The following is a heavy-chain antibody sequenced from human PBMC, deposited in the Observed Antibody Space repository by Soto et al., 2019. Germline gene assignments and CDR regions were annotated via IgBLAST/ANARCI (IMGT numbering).Heavy chain of an antibody. D-gene: IGHD3-10*01. CDR1: GYTFTSYI. CDR2: INAGNGNT. V-gene: IGHV1-3*01. Sequence: ASVKVSCKASGYTFTSYIMHWVRQAPGQRLEWMGKINAGNGNTEYSQKFQGRVTITADKSTSTAYMELSSLRSEDTAVYYCARDSPGRMVRGVISWFDPWGQGTLVTVSS. J-gene: IGHJ5*02. CDR3: ARDSPGRMVRGVISWFDP.